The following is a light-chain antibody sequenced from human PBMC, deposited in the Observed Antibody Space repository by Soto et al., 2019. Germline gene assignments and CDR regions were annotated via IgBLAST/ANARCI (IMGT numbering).Light chain of an antibody. CDR2: DVS. J-gene: IGLJ2*01. CDR1: SSDVGGYNY. CDR3: SSYTRSSSHVV. V-gene: IGLV2-14*01. Sequence: QSVLTQPASVSGSPGQSMTISCTGTSSDVGGYNYVSWYQQHPGKAPKLMIYDVSNRPSGVSNRFSGSKSGNTASLTISGLQSEDEADYYCSSYTRSSSHVVFGGGTKLTVL.